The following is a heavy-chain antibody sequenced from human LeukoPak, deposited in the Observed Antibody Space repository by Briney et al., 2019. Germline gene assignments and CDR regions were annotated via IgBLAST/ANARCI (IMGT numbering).Heavy chain of an antibody. Sequence: PGGSLRLSCAASGFTFSSYSMNWVRQAPGKGLEWVSSISSSSSYIYYADSVKGRFTISRDNAKNSLYLQMNSLRAEDTAMYYCARDRTVKPATYSGSPDAFDIWGQGTMVTVSS. CDR1: GFTFSSYS. CDR2: ISSSSSYI. V-gene: IGHV3-21*01. J-gene: IGHJ3*02. CDR3: ARDRTVKPATYSGSPDAFDI. D-gene: IGHD1-26*01.